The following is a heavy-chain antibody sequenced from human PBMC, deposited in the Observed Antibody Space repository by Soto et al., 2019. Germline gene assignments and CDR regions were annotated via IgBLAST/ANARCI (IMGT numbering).Heavy chain of an antibody. D-gene: IGHD3-22*01. CDR3: ARASSGYSLYITNSFG. CDR2: IIPILGIA. V-gene: IGHV1-69*02. CDR1: GGTFSSYT. J-gene: IGHJ4*02. Sequence: QVQLVQSGAEVKKPGSSVKVSCKASGGTFSSYTISWVRQAPGQGLEWMGRIIPILGIANYAQKFQGRVRITADKSTSTAYLELSSLRSEDTAVYYCARASSGYSLYITNSFGWGQGTLVTVSS.